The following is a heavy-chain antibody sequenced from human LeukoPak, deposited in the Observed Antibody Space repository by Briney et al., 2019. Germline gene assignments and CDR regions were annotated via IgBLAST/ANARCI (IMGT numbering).Heavy chain of an antibody. V-gene: IGHV3-7*01. J-gene: IGHJ4*02. Sequence: GGSLRLSCAASGFTFSSYWMSWVRQAPGKGLEWVANIKQDGSEKYYVDSVKGRFTISRDNAKNSLYLQMNSLRAEDTAVYCCAREVITVVRGVNLDYWGQGTLVTVSS. CDR2: IKQDGSEK. CDR1: GFTFSSYW. D-gene: IGHD3-10*01. CDR3: AREVITVVRGVNLDY.